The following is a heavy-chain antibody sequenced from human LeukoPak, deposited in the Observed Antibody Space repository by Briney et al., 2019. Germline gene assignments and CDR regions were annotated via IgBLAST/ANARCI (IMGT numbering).Heavy chain of an antibody. CDR2: ISAYNGNT. Sequence: ASVKVSCKASGYTFTSYGISWVRQAPGQGLEWMGWISAYNGNTNYAQKLQGRVTMTTDTSTSTAYMELRSLRSDDTAVYYCARDSRYSSGWYGEYFQHWGQGTLVTVSS. CDR1: GYTFTSYG. V-gene: IGHV1-18*01. CDR3: ARDSRYSSGWYGEYFQH. J-gene: IGHJ1*01. D-gene: IGHD6-19*01.